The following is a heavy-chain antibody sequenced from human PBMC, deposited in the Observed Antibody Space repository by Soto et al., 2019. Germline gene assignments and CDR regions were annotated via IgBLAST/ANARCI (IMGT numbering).Heavy chain of an antibody. CDR3: ARRGYDFWSGYPFNH. J-gene: IGHJ5*02. V-gene: IGHV4-39*01. D-gene: IGHD3-3*01. CDR1: GCSISSSSYY. Sequence: PXETLSLTCTVSGCSISSSSYYWGWIRQPPGKGLEWIGSIYYSGSTYYNPSLKSRVTISVDTSKNQFSLKLSSVTAADTAVYYCARRGYDFWSGYPFNHWGQGTLVTVSS. CDR2: IYYSGST.